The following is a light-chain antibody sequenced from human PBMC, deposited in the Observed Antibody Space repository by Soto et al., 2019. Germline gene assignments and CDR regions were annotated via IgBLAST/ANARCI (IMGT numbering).Light chain of an antibody. CDR2: RNN. V-gene: IGLV1-47*01. Sequence: QLVLTQPPSASGTPGQRVTISCSGSSSNIGSNYVYWYQQLPGTAPKLLIDRNNQRPSGGPVRFSGSKSGTSASLAISGLRSGDEAGYYCAAWDDSLSGSGFGTGTKVTVL. J-gene: IGLJ1*01. CDR1: SSNIGSNY. CDR3: AAWDDSLSGSG.